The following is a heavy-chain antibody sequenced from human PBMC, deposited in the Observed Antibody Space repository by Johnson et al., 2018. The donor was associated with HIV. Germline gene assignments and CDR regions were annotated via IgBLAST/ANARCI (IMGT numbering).Heavy chain of an antibody. D-gene: IGHD1-7*01. CDR2: IYSGGST. CDR1: GFTVSSNY. J-gene: IGHJ3*02. V-gene: IGHV3-53*01. CDR3: ARAGQLPEDAFDI. Sequence: VQLVESGGGLIQPGGSLRLSCAASGFTVSSNYMSWVRQAPGKGLEWGSVIYSGGSTYYADSVKGRFTISRDNSKNTLYLQMNSLRAEDTAGYYCARAGQLPEDAFDIWGQGTMVTVSS.